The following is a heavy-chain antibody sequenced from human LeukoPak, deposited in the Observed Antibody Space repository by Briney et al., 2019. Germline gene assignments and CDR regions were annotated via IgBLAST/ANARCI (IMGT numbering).Heavy chain of an antibody. CDR1: GGSISSYY. CDR3: ARFSGPAGFDY. D-gene: IGHD6-19*01. CDR2: IYYSGST. V-gene: IGHV4-59*07. J-gene: IGHJ4*02. Sequence: SDTLSLTCTVSGGSISSYYWSWIRQPPGKGLEWIGYIYYSGSTNYNPSLKSRVTISVDTSKNQFSLKLSSVTAADTAVYYCARFSGPAGFDYWGQGTLVTVSS.